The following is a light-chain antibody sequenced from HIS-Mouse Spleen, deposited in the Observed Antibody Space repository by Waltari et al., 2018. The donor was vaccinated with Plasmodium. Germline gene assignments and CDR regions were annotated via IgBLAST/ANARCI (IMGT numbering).Light chain of an antibody. J-gene: IGLJ3*02. V-gene: IGLV8-61*01. CDR3: VLYMGSGIWV. Sequence: EPSFSVSPGGTVTLTCGLSSGSVSTSYYPSWYQQTPGQAPRTLIYSTNTRSSGVPARFSGSILGNKAALTITGAQADDESDYYCVLYMGSGIWVFGGGTKLTVL. CDR2: STN. CDR1: SGSVSTSYY.